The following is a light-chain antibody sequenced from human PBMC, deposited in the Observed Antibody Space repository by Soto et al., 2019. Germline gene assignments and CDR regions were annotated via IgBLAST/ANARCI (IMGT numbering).Light chain of an antibody. CDR1: QDISNY. CDR2: DAS. Sequence: DIQMTQSPSSLSASVGDRVTITCQASQDISNYLNWYQQKPGKAPKLLIYDASNLETGVPSRFSGIGSGTYFSFTISSLQPEDIATYYCQQYDNLPPSTFGPGTKVDIK. J-gene: IGKJ3*01. CDR3: QQYDNLPPST. V-gene: IGKV1-33*01.